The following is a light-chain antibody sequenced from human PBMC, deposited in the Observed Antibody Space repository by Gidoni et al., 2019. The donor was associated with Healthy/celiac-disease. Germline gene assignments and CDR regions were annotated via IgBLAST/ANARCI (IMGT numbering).Light chain of an antibody. CDR3: CSYAGSSTFLV. Sequence: PGQSITISCTGTSSDVGSYNLVSWYQQHPGKAPKLMIYEGSKRPSGVSNRFSGSKSGNTASLTISGLQAEDEADYYCCSYAGSSTFLVFGGGTKLTVL. CDR2: EGS. J-gene: IGLJ2*01. CDR1: SSDVGSYNL. V-gene: IGLV2-23*01.